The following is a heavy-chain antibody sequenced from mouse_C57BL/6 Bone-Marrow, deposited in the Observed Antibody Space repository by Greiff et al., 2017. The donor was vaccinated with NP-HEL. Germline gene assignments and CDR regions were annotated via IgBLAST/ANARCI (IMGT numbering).Heavy chain of an antibody. CDR3: ASPIYYDYSWFAY. Sequence: EVQLQQSVAELVRPGASVKLSCTASGFNIKNTYMHWVKQRPEQGLEWIGRIDPANGNTKYAPKFQGKATITADTSSNTAYMQLSSLTSEDTAIYYCASPIYYDYSWFAYWGQGTLVTVSA. CDR2: IDPANGNT. J-gene: IGHJ3*01. D-gene: IGHD2-4*01. CDR1: GFNIKNTY. V-gene: IGHV14-3*01.